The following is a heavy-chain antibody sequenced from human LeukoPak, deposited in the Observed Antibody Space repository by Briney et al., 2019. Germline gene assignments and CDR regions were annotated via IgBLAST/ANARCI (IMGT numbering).Heavy chain of an antibody. D-gene: IGHD3-10*01. CDR1: RGTFSSSA. Sequence: SVKLSCKASRGTFSSSAISWVRQAPGQGLEWMGGIIPIFGTANYAQKFQGRVTITADESASTAYMELSSLRSDDTAVYYCARVGLGHYFDYWGQGTLVTVSS. CDR3: ARVGLGHYFDY. V-gene: IGHV1-69*13. J-gene: IGHJ4*02. CDR2: IIPIFGTA.